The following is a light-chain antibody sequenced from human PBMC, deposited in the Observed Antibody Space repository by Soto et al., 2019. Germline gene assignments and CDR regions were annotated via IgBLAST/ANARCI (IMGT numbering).Light chain of an antibody. Sequence: ETVLTQSPGTLSLSPGERATLSCRASQSISSNLAWYQQKPGQAPRLLIYGASTRATGIPARFSGSGSGTGFTLTISSLQSEDFAIYYCHQYNNWPPYTFGQGTRLEIK. CDR2: GAS. CDR1: QSISSN. V-gene: IGKV3-15*01. CDR3: HQYNNWPPYT. J-gene: IGKJ5*01.